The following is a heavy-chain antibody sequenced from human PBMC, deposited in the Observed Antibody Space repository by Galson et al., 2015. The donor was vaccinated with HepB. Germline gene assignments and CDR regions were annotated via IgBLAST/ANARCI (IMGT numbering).Heavy chain of an antibody. Sequence: SCKASGGTFSSYAISWVRQAPGQGLEWMGRIIPILRIANYAQKFQGRVTITADKSTSTAYMELSSLRSEDTAVYYCARASSGYSSLNWFDPWGQGTLVTVSS. J-gene: IGHJ5*02. CDR2: IIPILRIA. D-gene: IGHD6-19*01. CDR1: GGTFSSYA. CDR3: ARASSGYSSLNWFDP. V-gene: IGHV1-69*04.